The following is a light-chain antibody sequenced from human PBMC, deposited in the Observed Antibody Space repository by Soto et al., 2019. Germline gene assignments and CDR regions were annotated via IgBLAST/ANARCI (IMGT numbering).Light chain of an antibody. V-gene: IGKV1-39*01. CDR1: QSIDTY. J-gene: IGKJ5*01. CDR2: GAS. CDR3: QQCSFWPRIT. Sequence: IKMTQSPATLSATVGDTVTIACRASQSIDTYLHWYQQKPGKAPNLLIHGASGLQSGVPSRFSGSGSGTAFTLTISSLEPEDSAVYYCQQCSFWPRITFGQGTRLEIK.